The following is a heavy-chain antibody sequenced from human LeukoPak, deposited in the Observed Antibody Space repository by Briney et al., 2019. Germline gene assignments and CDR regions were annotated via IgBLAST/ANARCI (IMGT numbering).Heavy chain of an antibody. J-gene: IGHJ4*02. Sequence: GGSLRLSCAASGFTFSSYAMSWVRQAPGKGLEWVSAISGSGGSTYYADPVKGRFTISRDNSKNTLYLQMNSLRAEDTAVYYCAKVWGDGYSGYDFDYWGQGTLVTVSS. CDR2: ISGSGGST. V-gene: IGHV3-23*01. D-gene: IGHD5-12*01. CDR1: GFTFSSYA. CDR3: AKVWGDGYSGYDFDY.